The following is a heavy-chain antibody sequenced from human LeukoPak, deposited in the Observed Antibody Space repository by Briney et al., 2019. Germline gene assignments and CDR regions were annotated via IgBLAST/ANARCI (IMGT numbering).Heavy chain of an antibody. Sequence: PGASLRLSCAASGFIFRNYAMSRVRQAPGKGLEWVSAITGSGGTSWYADSVKGHFTISRDNSKNTLYLQMNSLGADDTAVYYCAKWGDYDGLTGYDSDCWGQGTLVTVSS. V-gene: IGHV3-23*01. CDR1: GFIFRNYA. J-gene: IGHJ4*02. CDR3: AKWGDYDGLTGYDSDC. CDR2: ITGSGGTS. D-gene: IGHD3-9*01.